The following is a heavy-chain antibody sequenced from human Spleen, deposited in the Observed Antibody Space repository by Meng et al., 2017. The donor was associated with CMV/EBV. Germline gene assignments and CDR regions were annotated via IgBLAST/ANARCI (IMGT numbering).Heavy chain of an antibody. V-gene: IGHV1-69*05. CDR3: ARGPRISLGGVNVWPLEF. CDR1: GSAFSTYS. CDR2: FIPVFGDP. J-gene: IGHJ4*02. D-gene: IGHD3-16*02. Sequence: SVKVSCKTSGSAFSTYSITWVRQAPGQGLEWMGGFIPVFGDPDYAQKFQDRLTITTDESTSSAYMELSSLRSEDTAVYYCARGPRISLGGVNVWPLEFWGQGSLVTVSS.